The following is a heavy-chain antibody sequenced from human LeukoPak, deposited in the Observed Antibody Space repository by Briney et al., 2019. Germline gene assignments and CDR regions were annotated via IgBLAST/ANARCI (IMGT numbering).Heavy chain of an antibody. V-gene: IGHV1-18*01. CDR1: GYTFTSYG. Sequence: GASVKVSCKASGYTFTSYGISWVRQAPGQGLEWMGWISAYNGNTNYAQKLQGRVTMTTDTSTSTAYMELRSLRSDDTAVYYCARVQSPYNRLRWSREYYFDYWGQGTLVTVSS. CDR3: ARVQSPYNRLRWSREYYFDY. D-gene: IGHD4-23*01. J-gene: IGHJ4*02. CDR2: ISAYNGNT.